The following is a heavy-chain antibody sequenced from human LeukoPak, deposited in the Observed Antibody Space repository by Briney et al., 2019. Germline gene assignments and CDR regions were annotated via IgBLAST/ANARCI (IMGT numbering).Heavy chain of an antibody. CDR1: VINVSTNY. D-gene: IGHD6-13*01. CDR3: VSSTGQQFIPYDY. CDR2: IYGGDAA. J-gene: IGHJ4*01. V-gene: IGHV3-66*02. Sequence: GVSLRLSCTASVINVSTNYMTWIRQAPGKGLEWVSLIYGGDAAYYAESVRGRFIISRDNLKNTLFLQMNSLRAEDTAVYYCVSSTGQQFIPYDYWGHGTHVTVSS.